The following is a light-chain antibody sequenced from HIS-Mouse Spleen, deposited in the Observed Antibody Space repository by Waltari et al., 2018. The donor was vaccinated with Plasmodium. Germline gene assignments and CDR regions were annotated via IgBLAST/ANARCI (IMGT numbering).Light chain of an antibody. Sequence: QSALTQPPSASGSPGQSVTISSTGPSSDVGVSNYVSWYQRHPGKAPKLMIYEVSKRPSGVPDRFSGSKSGNTASLTVSGLQAEDEADYYCSSYAGSNNLVFGGGTKLTVL. CDR2: EVS. J-gene: IGLJ2*01. V-gene: IGLV2-8*01. CDR1: SSDVGVSNY. CDR3: SSYAGSNNLV.